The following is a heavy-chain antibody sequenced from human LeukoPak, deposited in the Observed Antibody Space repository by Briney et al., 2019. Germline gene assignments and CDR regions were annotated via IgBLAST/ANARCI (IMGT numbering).Heavy chain of an antibody. D-gene: IGHD1-1*01. V-gene: IGHV1-69*13. CDR1: GYTFTSYA. CDR3: ASSRATTYYFDY. CDR2: IIPIFGTA. J-gene: IGHJ4*02. Sequence: GASVKVSCKASGYTFTSYAMNWVRQAPGQGLEWMGGIIPIFGTANYAQKFQGRVTITADEPTSTAYMELSSLRSEDTAVYYCASSRATTYYFDYWGQGTLVTVSS.